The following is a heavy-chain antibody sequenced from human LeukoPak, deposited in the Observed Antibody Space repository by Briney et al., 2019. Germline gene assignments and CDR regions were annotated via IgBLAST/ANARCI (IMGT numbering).Heavy chain of an antibody. J-gene: IGHJ6*02. CDR2: ISSSGSTI. CDR1: GFTFSSYA. D-gene: IGHD6-6*01. CDR3: ARGDSGSPRHYYYYGMDV. Sequence: GGSLRLSCAASGFTFSSYAMSWIRQAPGKGLEWVSYISSSGSTIYYADSVKGRFTISRDNAKNSLYLQMNSLRAEDTAVYYCARGDSGSPRHYYYYGMDVWGQGTTVTVSS. V-gene: IGHV3-11*01.